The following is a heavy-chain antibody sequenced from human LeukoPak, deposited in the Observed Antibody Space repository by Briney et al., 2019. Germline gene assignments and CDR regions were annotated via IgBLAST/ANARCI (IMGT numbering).Heavy chain of an antibody. D-gene: IGHD2-21*02. CDR2: ISYTGST. Sequence: SQTLSLTCTVSGGSFSSINYYWGWVRQPPGKGLEWIGSISYTGSTYYNPSLESRVTLSVDTSKNQFSLQLSSMTAADTAVYYCARQPRGQSELLALWGQGTLVTVSS. V-gene: IGHV4-39*01. J-gene: IGHJ4*02. CDR1: GGSFSSINYY. CDR3: ARQPRGQSELLAL.